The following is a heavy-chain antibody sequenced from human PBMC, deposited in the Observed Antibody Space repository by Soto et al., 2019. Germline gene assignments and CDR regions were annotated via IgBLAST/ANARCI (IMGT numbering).Heavy chain of an antibody. CDR2: ITSSSSYT. CDR1: GFTFSDYY. Sequence: GGSLRLSCAASGFTFSDYYMSWIRQAPGKGLEWVSYITSSSSYTIYADSVKGRFTISRDNAKNSLYLQMNSLRAEDTAVYYCARGYYGDYVFDYWGQGTLVTVSS. D-gene: IGHD4-17*01. V-gene: IGHV3-11*06. CDR3: ARGYYGDYVFDY. J-gene: IGHJ4*02.